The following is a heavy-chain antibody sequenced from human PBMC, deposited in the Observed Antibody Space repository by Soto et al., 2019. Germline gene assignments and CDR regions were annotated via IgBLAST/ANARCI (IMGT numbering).Heavy chain of an antibody. CDR2: IYHSGTT. CDR3: ARGLYYYDSSGYSPDY. J-gene: IGHJ4*02. Sequence: SETLSLTCAVSGFSISTCYYWGWIRPPPGEGLEWIATIYHSGTTYSNPSLKSQVTIAVDTSKNQFSLKLSSVTAAYTAVYYCARGLYYYDSSGYSPDYWGLGTLLTVSS. V-gene: IGHV4-38-2*01. D-gene: IGHD3-22*01. CDR1: GFSISTCYY.